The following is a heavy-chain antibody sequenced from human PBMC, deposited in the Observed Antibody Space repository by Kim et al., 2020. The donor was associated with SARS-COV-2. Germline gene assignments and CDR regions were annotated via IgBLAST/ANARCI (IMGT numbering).Heavy chain of an antibody. CDR3: TKTRGYCSGGSCYSDY. V-gene: IGHV3-23*01. CDR1: GFTFSSYA. CDR2: ISNSGENT. D-gene: IGHD2-15*01. J-gene: IGHJ4*02. Sequence: GGSLRLSCAASGFTFSSYAMSWVRQAPGKGLEWVSVISNSGENTFYADSVKGRFTISRDNSRNTVFLQMDSLRVEDTAIYYCTKTRGYCSGGSCYSDYWGQGTLVTISS.